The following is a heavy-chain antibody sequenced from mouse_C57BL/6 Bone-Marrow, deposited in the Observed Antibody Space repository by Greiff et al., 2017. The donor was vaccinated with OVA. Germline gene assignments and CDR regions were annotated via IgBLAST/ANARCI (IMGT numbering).Heavy chain of an antibody. J-gene: IGHJ1*03. Sequence: QVQLQQPGAELVKPGASVKLSCKASGYTFTSYWMHWVKQRPGRGLEWIGRIDPTSGGTKYNEKFKSKATLTVDKHSSTAYMQLSSLTSEDSAVYYCARWTITTVVDWYFDVWGTGTTVTVSS. V-gene: IGHV1-72*01. CDR2: IDPTSGGT. CDR3: ARWTITTVVDWYFDV. D-gene: IGHD1-1*01. CDR1: GYTFTSYW.